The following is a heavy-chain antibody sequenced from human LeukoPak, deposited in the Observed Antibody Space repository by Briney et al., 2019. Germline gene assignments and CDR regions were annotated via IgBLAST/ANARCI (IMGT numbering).Heavy chain of an antibody. CDR2: IWYDGSNK. J-gene: IGHJ3*02. CDR3: AREDDTAAFDI. V-gene: IGHV3-33*01. D-gene: IGHD3-9*01. CDR1: GFTFSSYG. Sequence: PGRSLRPSCAASGFTFSSYGMHWVRQAPGKGLEWVAVIWYDGSNKYYADSVKGRFTISRDNSKNTLYLQMNSLRAEDTAVYYCAREDDTAAFDIWGQGTMVTVSS.